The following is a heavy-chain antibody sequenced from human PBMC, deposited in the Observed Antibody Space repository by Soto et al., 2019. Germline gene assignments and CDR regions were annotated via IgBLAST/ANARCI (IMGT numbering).Heavy chain of an antibody. D-gene: IGHD6-13*01. J-gene: IGHJ4*02. Sequence: GASMKVSCQASGGTFSSYTISWVRQAPGQGLEWMGMIIPILGIANYAQKFQGRVTITADKSTSTAYMELSSLRSEDTAVYYCARIDPAEPGIVAAENYDYWGQGTLVTVSS. CDR1: GGTFSSYT. V-gene: IGHV1-69*02. CDR3: ARIDPAEPGIVAAENYDY. CDR2: IIPILGIA.